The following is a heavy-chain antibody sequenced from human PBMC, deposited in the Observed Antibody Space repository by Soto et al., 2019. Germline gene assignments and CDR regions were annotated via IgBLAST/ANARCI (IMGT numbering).Heavy chain of an antibody. CDR3: ARDPGIYGGTTYYYYYGMDV. D-gene: IGHD2-15*01. CDR2: IIPILGIA. Sequence: QVQLVQSGAEVKKPGSSVKVSCKASGGTFSSYTISWVRQAPGQGLEWMGRIIPILGIANYAQKFQGRVTITADKYTSTAYMELSSLRSEDTAVYYCARDPGIYGGTTYYYYYGMDVWGQGTTVTVSS. J-gene: IGHJ6*02. CDR1: GGTFSSYT. V-gene: IGHV1-69*08.